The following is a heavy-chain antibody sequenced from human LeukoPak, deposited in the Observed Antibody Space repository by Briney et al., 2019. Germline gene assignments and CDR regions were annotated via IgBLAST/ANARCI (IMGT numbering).Heavy chain of an antibody. J-gene: IGHJ4*02. V-gene: IGHV4-34*01. CDR1: GGSFSGYY. CDR3: ARVPYDSVWGDPRPEYYFNS. CDR2: INHSGST. D-gene: IGHD3-16*01. Sequence: PSETLSLTCAVYGGSFSGYYWSWIRQPPGKGLEWIGEINHSGSTNYNPSLKSRVTISVDTSKNQFSLKLSSVTAADTAVYYCARVPYDSVWGDPRPEYYFNSGGKGTLVPFP.